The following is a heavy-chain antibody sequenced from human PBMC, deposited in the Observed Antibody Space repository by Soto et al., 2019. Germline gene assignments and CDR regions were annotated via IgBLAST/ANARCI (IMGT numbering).Heavy chain of an antibody. CDR2: INNAGTT. CDR3: VRENYYYGMDV. V-gene: IGHV3-66*01. CDR1: GFDASVNF. Sequence: EVQLVESGGTLVQPGGSLRLSCAASGFDASVNFMTWVRQAPGKGLEWVSVINNAGTTFYADSVMDRFTISRDNSRNTVYLPMISLRVDDTAMYYCVRENYYYGMDVWGQGTAVTVSS. J-gene: IGHJ6*02.